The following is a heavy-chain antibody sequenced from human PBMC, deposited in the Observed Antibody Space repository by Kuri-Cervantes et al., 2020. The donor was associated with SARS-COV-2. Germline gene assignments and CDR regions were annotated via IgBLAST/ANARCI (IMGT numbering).Heavy chain of an antibody. Sequence: GSLRLSCAVSGYSISSGYYWGWIRQPPGKGLEWIGGIYHSGSTYYNPSLKSRVTISVETSKNQFSLKLSSVTAADTAVYYCARHSYDFWSVSEPFDYWGQGTLVTVSS. D-gene: IGHD3-3*01. V-gene: IGHV4-38-2*01. J-gene: IGHJ4*02. CDR2: IYHSGST. CDR1: GYSISSGYY. CDR3: ARHSYDFWSVSEPFDY.